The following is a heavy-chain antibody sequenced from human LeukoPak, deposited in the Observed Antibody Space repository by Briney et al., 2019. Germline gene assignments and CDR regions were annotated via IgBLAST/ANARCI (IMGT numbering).Heavy chain of an antibody. J-gene: IGHJ4*02. CDR1: GGTFSSYA. V-gene: IGHV1-69*13. D-gene: IGHD3-9*01. CDR3: ATASYDILTGYYNY. CDR2: IIPIFGTA. Sequence: GASVKVSCKASGGTFSSYAISWVRQAPGQGLEWMGGIIPIFGTANYAQKFQGRVTITADESTSTAYMELSSLRSEDTAVYYCATASYDILTGYYNYWGQGTLVTVSS.